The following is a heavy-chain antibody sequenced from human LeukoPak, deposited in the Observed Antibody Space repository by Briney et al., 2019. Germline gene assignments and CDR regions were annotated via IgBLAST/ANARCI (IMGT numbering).Heavy chain of an antibody. J-gene: IGHJ6*02. Sequence: PSETLSLTCTVSGGSISSTSYYWDWIRQPPGKGLEWIGSIYYSGSTYYNPSLKSRVTISVDTSKNQFSLKLSSVTAADTAVYYCARQSCSSTSCYYYYYYYGMDVWGQGTTVTVSS. CDR3: ARQSCSSTSCYYYYYYYGMDV. CDR1: GGSISSTSYY. V-gene: IGHV4-39*01. D-gene: IGHD2-2*01. CDR2: IYYSGST.